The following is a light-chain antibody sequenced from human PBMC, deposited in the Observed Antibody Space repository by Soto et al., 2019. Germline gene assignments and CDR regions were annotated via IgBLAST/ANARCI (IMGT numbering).Light chain of an antibody. Sequence: QSALTQPPSASGSPGQSVTISCTGTSSDVGGYDYVSWYQQYPGTPPKLMISEVNNRPSGVPDRFSGSKSGNTASLTISGLQAEDEADYYCSLYTSSSTVAFGGGTKLTVL. V-gene: IGLV2-18*01. J-gene: IGLJ2*01. CDR1: SSDVGGYDY. CDR2: EVN. CDR3: SLYTSSSTVA.